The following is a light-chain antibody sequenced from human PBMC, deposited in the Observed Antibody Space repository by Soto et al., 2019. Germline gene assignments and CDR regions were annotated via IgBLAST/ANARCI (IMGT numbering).Light chain of an antibody. V-gene: IGKV3-20*01. Sequence: EIVLTQSPGTLSLSPGERTTLSCRASQSVSNNYLAWYQQKPGQAPRRLIYGASSRATGIPDRFSGSGSGTDFTITISRLEPEDFAVYYCQQYGSSPTFGEGTRLESK. CDR2: GAS. CDR1: QSVSNNY. J-gene: IGKJ5*01. CDR3: QQYGSSPT.